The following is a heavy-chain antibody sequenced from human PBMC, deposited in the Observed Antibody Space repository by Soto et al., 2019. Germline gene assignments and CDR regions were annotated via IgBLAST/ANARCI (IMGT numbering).Heavy chain of an antibody. Sequence: SETLSLTCAVYGGSFSGYYWSWIRQPPGKGLEWIGEINHSGSTNYNPSLKSRVTISVDTSKNQFSLKLSSVTAADTAVYYCARGPFSLHAFDIWGQGTMVTVSS. J-gene: IGHJ3*02. V-gene: IGHV4-34*01. CDR2: INHSGST. CDR3: ARGPFSLHAFDI. CDR1: GGSFSGYY. D-gene: IGHD3-3*02.